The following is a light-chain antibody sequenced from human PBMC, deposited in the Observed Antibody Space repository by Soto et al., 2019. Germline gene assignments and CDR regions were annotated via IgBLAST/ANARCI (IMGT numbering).Light chain of an antibody. CDR2: AAS. J-gene: IGKJ4*01. CDR3: QKYNSAPLT. CDR1: QGIGVY. V-gene: IGKV1-27*01. Sequence: DIQMTQSPSSLSASLGDRVTITCRASQGIGVYLAWFQQKPGKVPKLLIYAASALQSGVPSRFSGSGSGTDFNHTISSLQPEDFATYYCQKYNSAPLTFGGGTKVEIK.